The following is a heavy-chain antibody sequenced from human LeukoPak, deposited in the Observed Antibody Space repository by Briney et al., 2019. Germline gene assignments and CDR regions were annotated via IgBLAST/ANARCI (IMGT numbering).Heavy chain of an antibody. CDR1: GGTFSSYA. CDR3: ARVQLSYCSSTSCYEFDY. CDR2: IIPIFSTA. J-gene: IGHJ4*02. D-gene: IGHD2-2*01. Sequence: SVKVSCKASGGTFSSYAISWVRQAPGQGLEWMGGIIPIFSTANYAQKFQGRVTITADESTSTAYMELSSLRSEDTAVYYCARVQLSYCSSTSCYEFDYWGQGTLVTVSS. V-gene: IGHV1-69*13.